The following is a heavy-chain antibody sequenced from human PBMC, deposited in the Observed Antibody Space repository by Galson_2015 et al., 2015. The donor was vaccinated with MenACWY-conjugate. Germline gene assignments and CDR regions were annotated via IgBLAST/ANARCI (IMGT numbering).Heavy chain of an antibody. Sequence: SLRLSCAASGFTFSNYWMHWVRQAPGKGLEWVSRVNSDGTGTTYADSVEGRFTISRDNAKNTLYLQMNSLRAEDTAIYYCTKAAARYSTSSAFNWFDPWGQGALVTVSS. CDR3: TKAAARYSTSSAFNWFDP. J-gene: IGHJ5*02. D-gene: IGHD6-6*01. V-gene: IGHV3-74*01. CDR1: GFTFSNYW. CDR2: VNSDGTGT.